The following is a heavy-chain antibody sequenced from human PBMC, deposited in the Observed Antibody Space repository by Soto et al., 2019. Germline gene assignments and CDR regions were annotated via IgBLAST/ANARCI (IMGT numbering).Heavy chain of an antibody. CDR2: INHSGST. V-gene: IGHV4-34*01. D-gene: IGHD3-10*01. CDR1: GGSFSGYY. J-gene: IGHJ4*02. CDR3: ARGRVVRGSYVTLDY. Sequence: QVQLRQWGAGLLKPSETLSLTSAVYGGSFSGYYWSWIRQPPGKGLEWIGEINHSGSTNYNPSLKSRVTLSGDPSKNQFSLKLSSVTAADTAVYFCARGRVVRGSYVTLDYWGQGTLVTVSS.